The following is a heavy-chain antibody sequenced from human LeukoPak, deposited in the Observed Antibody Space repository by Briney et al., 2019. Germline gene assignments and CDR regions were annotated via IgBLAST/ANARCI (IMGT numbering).Heavy chain of an antibody. V-gene: IGHV3-33*01. D-gene: IGHD3-22*01. CDR2: IWYDGSNK. CDR3: PREPYYYDRTGYYLYY. Sequence: GRSLRLSCAVSGFSFSSYGMNWVRQAPGKGLEWVAVIWYDGSNKYYADSMKGRFTLSRNKPKNSSYKQMTSLTVADTAVYYCPREPYYYDRTGYYLYYWGQGNPVTVSS. CDR1: GFSFSSYG. J-gene: IGHJ4*02.